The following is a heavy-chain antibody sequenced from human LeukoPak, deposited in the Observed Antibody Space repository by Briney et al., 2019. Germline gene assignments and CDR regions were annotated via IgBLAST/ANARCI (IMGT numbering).Heavy chain of an antibody. D-gene: IGHD2-15*01. CDR2: ISGSGGTT. J-gene: IGHJ4*02. CDR1: GFTVSSNY. V-gene: IGHV3-23*01. CDR3: AKGETEGGGLAHAY. Sequence: GGSLRLSCAASGFTVSSNYMSWVRQAPGKGLEWVSAISGSGGTTYYADAVKGRFTISRDNSKNTLYLQMNSLSAEDTAEYYCAKGETEGGGLAHAYWGQGTLVTVSS.